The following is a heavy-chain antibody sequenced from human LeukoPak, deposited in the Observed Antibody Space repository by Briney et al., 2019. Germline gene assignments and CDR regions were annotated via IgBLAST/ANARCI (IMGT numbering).Heavy chain of an antibody. CDR3: ARCLGGYSYGGV. V-gene: IGHV4-34*01. J-gene: IGHJ4*02. CDR1: GGSFSGDN. Sequence: SETLSLTCAVDGGSFSGDNWSWLRQRPGKGLEWVGEINHSGSTNYNPCLKSRVTISVDTSKNQFYLKLSSLTAADTAVYYCARCLGGYSYGGVWGQGTLVTVSS. CDR2: INHSGST. D-gene: IGHD5-18*01.